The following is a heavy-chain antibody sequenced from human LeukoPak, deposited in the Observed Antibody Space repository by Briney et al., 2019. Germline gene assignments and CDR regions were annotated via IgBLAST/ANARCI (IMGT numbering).Heavy chain of an antibody. J-gene: IGHJ4*02. CDR2: ISGSAHKI. D-gene: IGHD5-18*01. Sequence: GSLRLSCSASGLTFSTYWMSWVRQAPEKGLDWVSVISGSAHKIRYADSVKGRFTISRDNSENIVYLQMNNLRVEDTAVYYCAGRPTGYSSGYIHWGQGTLVTVSS. V-gene: IGHV3-23*01. CDR1: GLTFSTYW. CDR3: AGRPTGYSSGYIH.